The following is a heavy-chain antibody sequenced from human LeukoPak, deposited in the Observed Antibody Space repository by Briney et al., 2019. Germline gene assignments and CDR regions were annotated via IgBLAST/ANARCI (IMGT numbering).Heavy chain of an antibody. CDR3: ASMYSSSPNFDY. J-gene: IGHJ4*02. V-gene: IGHV4-39*07. Sequence: SETLSLTCTVSGGSISSSNYYWGWIRQPPGKGLEWIGSIYYSGSTYYNPSLKSRVTISVDTSKNQFSLKLSSVTAADTAVYYCASMYSSSPNFDYWGQGTLVTVSS. CDR2: IYYSGST. CDR1: GGSISSSNYY. D-gene: IGHD6-6*01.